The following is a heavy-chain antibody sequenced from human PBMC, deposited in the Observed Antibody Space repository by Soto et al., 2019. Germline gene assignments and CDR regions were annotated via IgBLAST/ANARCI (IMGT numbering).Heavy chain of an antibody. D-gene: IGHD5-12*01. V-gene: IGHV1-18*01. CDR1: GYTFTNYG. Sequence: ASLKVSCKASGYTFTNYGISWVRRAPGQGLEWMGWISAHNGNTNFAQKLQGRVTMTTDTSTSTAYMELRSLRSDDTAVYYCARDGGIVATMSDSWGQGTLVTVSS. CDR2: ISAHNGNT. J-gene: IGHJ4*02. CDR3: ARDGGIVATMSDS.